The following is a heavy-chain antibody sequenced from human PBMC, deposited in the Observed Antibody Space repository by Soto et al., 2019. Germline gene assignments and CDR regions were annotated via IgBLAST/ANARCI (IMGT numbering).Heavy chain of an antibody. J-gene: IGHJ6*01. CDR2: IYPGDSDT. V-gene: IGHV5-51*01. Sequence: GESLKISCKGSGYSFTSYWIGWARQMPGKGLEWMGIIYPGDSDTRYSPSFQGQVTISADKSISTAYLQWSSLKASDTAMYYCARTAAAGKYYYGLDVWGQGTTVTVSS. CDR3: ARTAAAGKYYYGLDV. CDR1: GYSFTSYW. D-gene: IGHD6-13*01.